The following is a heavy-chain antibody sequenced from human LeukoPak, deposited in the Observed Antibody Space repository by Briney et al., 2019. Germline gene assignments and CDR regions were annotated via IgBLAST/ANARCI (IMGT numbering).Heavy chain of an antibody. D-gene: IGHD1-1*01. J-gene: IGHJ4*02. CDR3: ARHSSYNIVLTEAFDY. CDR1: GGSISSSSYY. CDR2: IYYSGST. Sequence: SETLSLTCTVSGGSISSSSYYWGWIRQPPGKGLEWIGSIYYSGSTYYNPSLKSRVTISVDTSKNQFSLKLSSMTAADTAVYYCARHSSYNIVLTEAFDYWGQGTLVTVSS. V-gene: IGHV4-39*01.